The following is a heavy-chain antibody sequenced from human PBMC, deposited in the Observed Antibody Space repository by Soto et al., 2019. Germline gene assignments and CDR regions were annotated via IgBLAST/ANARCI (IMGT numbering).Heavy chain of an antibody. D-gene: IGHD3-9*01. CDR1: GGTFSSYA. CDR3: ARRRVIYDILTGYYPPGFYYFDY. CDR2: IIPIFGTA. J-gene: IGHJ4*02. Sequence: GASVKVSCKASGGTFSSYAISWVRQAPGQGLEWMGGIIPIFGTANYAQKFQGRVTITADESTSTAYMELSSLRSEDTAVYYCARRRVIYDILTGYYPPGFYYFDYWGQGTLVTVSS. V-gene: IGHV1-69*13.